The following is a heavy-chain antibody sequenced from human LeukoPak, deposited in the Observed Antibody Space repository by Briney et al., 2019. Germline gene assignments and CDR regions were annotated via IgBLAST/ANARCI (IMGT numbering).Heavy chain of an antibody. CDR1: GFTFSSYA. J-gene: IGHJ4*02. V-gene: IGHV3-23*01. Sequence: GGSLRLSCAASGFTFSSYAMSWVRQAPGKGLEWVSTISGSGASTYYADSVKGRFTMSRDSSKNTLHLQMNSLRAEDTAVYYCAKVWRGNYYDYWGQGTLVTVSS. CDR2: ISGSGAST. D-gene: IGHD1-1*01. CDR3: AKVWRGNYYDY.